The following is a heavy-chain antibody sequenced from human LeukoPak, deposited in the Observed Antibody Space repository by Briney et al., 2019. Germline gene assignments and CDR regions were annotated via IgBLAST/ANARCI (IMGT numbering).Heavy chain of an antibody. CDR2: IRYDGSNK. V-gene: IGHV3-30*02. J-gene: IGHJ6*03. Sequence: GGSLRLSCAASGFAFSSYGMHWVRQAPGKGLEWVAFIRYDGSNKYYADSVKGRFTISRDNSKNTLYLQMNSLRAEDTAVYYCAKGKEGYSSSWYSLNYYYYYYMDVWGKGTTVTVSS. CDR3: AKGKEGYSSSWYSLNYYYYYYMDV. D-gene: IGHD6-13*01. CDR1: GFAFSSYG.